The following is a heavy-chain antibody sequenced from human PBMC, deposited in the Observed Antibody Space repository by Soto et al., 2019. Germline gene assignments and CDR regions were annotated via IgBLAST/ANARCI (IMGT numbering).Heavy chain of an antibody. CDR2: ISGSGGST. CDR1: GFTFSSYA. V-gene: IGHV3-23*01. CDR3: AKDLGYCSSTSCRYFDY. J-gene: IGHJ4*02. D-gene: IGHD2-2*01. Sequence: EVQLLESGGGLVQPGGSLRLSCAASGFTFSSYAMSWVRQAPGQGLEWVSAISGSGGSTYYADSVKGRLTISRDNSKNTLYLQMNSLRAEDTAVYYCAKDLGYCSSTSCRYFDYWGQGTLVTVSS.